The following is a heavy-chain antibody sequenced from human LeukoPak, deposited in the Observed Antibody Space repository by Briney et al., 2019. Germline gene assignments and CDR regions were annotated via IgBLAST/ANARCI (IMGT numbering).Heavy chain of an antibody. CDR2: IYPGNSDT. V-gene: IGHV5-51*01. J-gene: IGHJ4*02. CDR3: ARHPGLSSGYLDY. CDR1: GSGFSTYW. D-gene: IGHD3-3*01. Sequence: GASLKISFKGSGSGFSTYWIAWVRQMPGKGMEWMGIIYPGNSDTRYSPSFQGKVTISADKSITTTYLEWSSLKASDTAMYYCARHPGLSSGYLDYWGQGTQLTVSS.